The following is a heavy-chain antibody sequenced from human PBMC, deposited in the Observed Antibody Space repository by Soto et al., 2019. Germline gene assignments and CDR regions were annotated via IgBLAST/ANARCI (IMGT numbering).Heavy chain of an antibody. D-gene: IGHD6-19*01. J-gene: IGHJ4*02. CDR1: GDSVSSTSTA. V-gene: IGHV6-1*01. Sequence: SQTLSLTCVISGDSVSSTSTAWSWIRQSPSRGLEWLGRTYYRSNWYTDYAVSVKSRITISPDTSKNQFSLQLNSVTPEDTAVYYCARGSYYSGWVWGQGTLVTAPQ. CDR3: ARGSYYSGWV. CDR2: TYYRSNWYT.